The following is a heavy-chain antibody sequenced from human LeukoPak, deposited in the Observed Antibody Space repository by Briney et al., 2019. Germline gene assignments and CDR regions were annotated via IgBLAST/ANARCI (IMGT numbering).Heavy chain of an antibody. CDR1: GGSISSYY. V-gene: IGHV4-4*09. CDR2: IYSSGST. D-gene: IGHD6-13*01. Sequence: SETLSLTCTVSGGSISSYYWSWIRQPPGKGLEWIGYIYSSGSTNYNPSLKSRVTISVATSKNQFSLKLSSVPAADTAVYYCARRLRYSSSWEDWFDPWGQGTLVTVSS. CDR3: ARRLRYSSSWEDWFDP. J-gene: IGHJ5*02.